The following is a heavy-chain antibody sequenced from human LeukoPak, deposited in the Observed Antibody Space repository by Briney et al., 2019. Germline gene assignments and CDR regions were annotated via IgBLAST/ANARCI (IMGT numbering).Heavy chain of an antibody. D-gene: IGHD2-2*01. CDR3: ARGGLPAADGSYYYYYYMDV. CDR2: INSDGSST. CDR1: GFTFSSYW. Sequence: GGSLRLSCAASGFTFSSYWMHWVRQAPGKGLVWVSRINSDGSSTSYADSVKGRFTISRDNAKNTLSLQMNSLRAEDPAVYYCARGGLPAADGSYYYYYYMDVWGKGTTLTVSS. J-gene: IGHJ6*03. V-gene: IGHV3-74*01.